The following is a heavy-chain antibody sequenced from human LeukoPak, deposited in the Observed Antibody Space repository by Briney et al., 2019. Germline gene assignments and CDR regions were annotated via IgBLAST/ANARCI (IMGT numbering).Heavy chain of an antibody. J-gene: IGHJ4*02. Sequence: SETLSLTCTVSGGSIHSYYWSWIRQPPGQGLEWIGYIYYSGSTDYNASLKSRATISVDTSNNQFSLKLSSVTAADTAVYYCARVFGTWFGELFIDYWGQGTLVTVSS. V-gene: IGHV4-59*08. CDR3: ARVFGTWFGELFIDY. D-gene: IGHD3-10*01. CDR1: GGSIHSYY. CDR2: IYYSGST.